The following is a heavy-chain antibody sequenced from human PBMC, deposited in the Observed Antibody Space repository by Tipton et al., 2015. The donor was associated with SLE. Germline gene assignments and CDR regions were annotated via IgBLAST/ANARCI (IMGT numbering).Heavy chain of an antibody. J-gene: IGHJ5*02. D-gene: IGHD2-15*01. CDR2: IDHSGST. Sequence: TLSLTCAVSGYSISSGYYWGWIRQPPGKGLEWIGEIDHSGSTNYNPSLKSRVTISLDTSKNQFSLKLSSVTAADTAVYYCARGPRSLGGSPRDDTWGQGTLVTVSS. CDR1: GYSISSGYY. CDR3: ARGPRSLGGSPRDDT. V-gene: IGHV4-38-2*01.